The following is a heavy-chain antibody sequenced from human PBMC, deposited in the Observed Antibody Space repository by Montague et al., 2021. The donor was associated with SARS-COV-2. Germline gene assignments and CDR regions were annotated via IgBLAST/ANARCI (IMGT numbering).Heavy chain of an antibody. Sequence: SLRLSCAASGFTFSSYWMSWVRQAPGKGLEWAANIKQDGSEKYYVDSVKGRFTISRDNAKNSLYLQMNSLRAEDTAVYYCAREPGLLWFGELLYRYYYGMDVWGQGTTVTVSS. CDR2: IKQDGSEK. V-gene: IGHV3-7*01. J-gene: IGHJ6*02. CDR3: AREPGLLWFGELLYRYYYGMDV. D-gene: IGHD3-10*01. CDR1: GFTFSSYW.